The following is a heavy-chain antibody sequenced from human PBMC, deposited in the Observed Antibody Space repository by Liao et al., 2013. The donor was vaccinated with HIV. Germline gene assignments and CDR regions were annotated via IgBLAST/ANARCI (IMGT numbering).Heavy chain of an antibody. CDR3: AGRHEARGYFDL. CDR1: GGSFSANY. V-gene: IGHV4-34*01. Sequence: QVQLQQWGAGLLKPSETLSLTCAVYGGSFSANYWSWIRQPPGEGLEWIGEINLRGTTNYNPSLKSRVTISVDTSKNQFSLKVSSVTAADTAVYYCAGRHEARGYFDLWGRGTLVTVSS. J-gene: IGHJ2*01. CDR2: INLRGTT. D-gene: IGHD3-10*01.